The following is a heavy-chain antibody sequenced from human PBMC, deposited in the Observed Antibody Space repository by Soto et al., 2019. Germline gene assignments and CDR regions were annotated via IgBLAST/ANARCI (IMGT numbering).Heavy chain of an antibody. CDR1: GFTFSSYA. Sequence: EVQLLASGGGLVQPGGSLRLSCAASGFTFSSYAMTWVRQAPGKGLEWVSAISGSGGTTYYGDSVKGRFTISRDNSKNSLYLQMNSLRGEDTAVYYCAKGAYIAVAGIYFDYWGQGTPATVSS. J-gene: IGHJ4*02. CDR3: AKGAYIAVAGIYFDY. D-gene: IGHD6-19*01. V-gene: IGHV3-23*01. CDR2: ISGSGGTT.